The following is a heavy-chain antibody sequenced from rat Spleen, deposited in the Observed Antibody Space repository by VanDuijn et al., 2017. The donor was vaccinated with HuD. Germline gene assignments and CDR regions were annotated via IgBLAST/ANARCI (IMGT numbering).Heavy chain of an antibody. J-gene: IGHJ3*01. CDR3: ARADGGPLAY. CDR1: GFTFSDYN. CDR2: ITNTGGST. D-gene: IGHD1-11*01. Sequence: EVQLVESGGGLVQPGRSLKLSCAASGFTFSDYNMASVRQAPKKGLGWVASITNTGGSTYYRDSVKGRFTISRDNAKSTLYLQMDSLRSEDTATYYGARADGGPLAYWGQGTLVTVSS. V-gene: IGHV5S23*01.